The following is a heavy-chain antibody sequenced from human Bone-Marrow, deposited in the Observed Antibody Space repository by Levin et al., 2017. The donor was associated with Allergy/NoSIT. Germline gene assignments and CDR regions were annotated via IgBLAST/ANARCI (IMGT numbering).Heavy chain of an antibody. D-gene: IGHD6-13*01. J-gene: IGHJ5*02. CDR2: ISGSGGPT. CDR3: AKDRGKGAASRPTS. Sequence: ETLSLTCAASGFMFNDYAMSWVRQAPGKGLEWVSAISGSGGPTYYADSVKGRFTLSRDNSKNTLYLQMNSLSAEDTAVYFCAKDRGKGAASRPTSWGQGTLVTVSS. CDR1: GFMFNDYA. V-gene: IGHV3-23*01.